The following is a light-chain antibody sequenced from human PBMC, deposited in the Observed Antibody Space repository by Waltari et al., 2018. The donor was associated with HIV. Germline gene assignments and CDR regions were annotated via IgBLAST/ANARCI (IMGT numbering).Light chain of an antibody. Sequence: DIQMTQSPSSLSASVGDRVTITCRASQSFSKFLNWYQQKPGKAPNLLIYAKSTLQSGVPSRFTGSGSGTDFTLTISSLQPEDSAIYFCQQSYSVPWTFGQGTKVENK. CDR1: QSFSKF. CDR2: AKS. V-gene: IGKV1-39*01. J-gene: IGKJ1*01. CDR3: QQSYSVPWT.